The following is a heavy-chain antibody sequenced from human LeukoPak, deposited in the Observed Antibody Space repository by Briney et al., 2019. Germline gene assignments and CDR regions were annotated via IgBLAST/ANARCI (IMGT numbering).Heavy chain of an antibody. Sequence: SETLSLTCTVSGVSISSSSYYWGWIRQPPGKGLEWIGSIYYSGSTYYNPSLKSRVTISVDTSKNQFSLKLSSVTAADTAVYYCARVVVGYMDVWGKGTTVTVSS. D-gene: IGHD2-15*01. V-gene: IGHV4-39*07. CDR1: GVSISSSSYY. CDR2: IYYSGST. CDR3: ARVVVGYMDV. J-gene: IGHJ6*03.